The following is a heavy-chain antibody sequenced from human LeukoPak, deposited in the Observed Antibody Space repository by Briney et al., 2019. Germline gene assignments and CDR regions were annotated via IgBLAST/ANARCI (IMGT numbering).Heavy chain of an antibody. CDR1: GFTFGDYA. J-gene: IGHJ4*02. Sequence: GGSLRLSCTTSGFTFGDYAMSWFRQAPGKGLEWVANIKQDGSEKYYVDSVKGRFTISRDNTKNSLYLQMNSLRPEDTAVYYCAGGFGWHIDDWGQGTQVTVSS. CDR3: AGGFGWHIDD. V-gene: IGHV3-7*04. D-gene: IGHD2-21*01. CDR2: IKQDGSEK.